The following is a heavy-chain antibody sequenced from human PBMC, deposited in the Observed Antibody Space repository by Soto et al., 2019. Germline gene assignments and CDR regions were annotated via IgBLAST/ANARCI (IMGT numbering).Heavy chain of an antibody. D-gene: IGHD2-2*01. CDR3: ARACSSTSYYYYYMDV. J-gene: IGHJ6*03. Sequence: GGSLRLSCAASGFTVSSNYMSWVRQAPGKGLEWVSVIYSGGSTYYADSVKGRFTISRDNSKNTLYLQMNSLRAEDTAVYYCARACSSTSYYYYYMDVWGKGTTVTVSS. CDR1: GFTVSSNY. CDR2: IYSGGST. V-gene: IGHV3-66*01.